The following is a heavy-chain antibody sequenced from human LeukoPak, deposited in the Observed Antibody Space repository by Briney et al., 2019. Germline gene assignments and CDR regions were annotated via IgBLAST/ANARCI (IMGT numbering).Heavy chain of an antibody. D-gene: IGHD3-10*01. CDR1: GYTFTGYY. CDR2: INPYSGDT. Sequence: ASVKVSCKASGYTFTGYYVHWVRQAPGQGLEWMGWINPYSGDTNYAQKFQGRVTMTRDTPISTAYMELSRLRFDDTAAYYCARDGLYDLTVVQGVVTDYYYYYMDVWGKGTTVTVSS. V-gene: IGHV1-2*02. J-gene: IGHJ6*03. CDR3: ARDGLYDLTVVQGVVTDYYYYYMDV.